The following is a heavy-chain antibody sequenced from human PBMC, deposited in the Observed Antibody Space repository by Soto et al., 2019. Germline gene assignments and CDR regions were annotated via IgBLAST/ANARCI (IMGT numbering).Heavy chain of an antibody. V-gene: IGHV3-11*05. CDR3: ATGPRRLRD. Sequence: QVQLVESGGGLVKPGGSLRLYCAASGFTLSDSYMSWLRQAPGKGLESLSYISGSSSDTNYADSVKGRFTISRDNAKNSLYLQMNSLRAEDTAVYYCATGPRRLRDWGQGTLVIVSS. CDR1: GFTLSDSY. CDR2: ISGSSSDT. J-gene: IGHJ4*02.